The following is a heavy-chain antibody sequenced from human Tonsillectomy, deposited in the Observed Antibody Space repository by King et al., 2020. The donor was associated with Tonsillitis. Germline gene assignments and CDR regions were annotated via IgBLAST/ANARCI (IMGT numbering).Heavy chain of an antibody. CDR3: ARAPPGNYYYYMDG. V-gene: IGHV3-74*01. D-gene: IGHD1-26*01. Sequence: VQLVESGGGLVQPGGSLRLSCAASGFTFSTYWMHWVRQAPGKGLVWVSRINGDGSSTSYADSVKGRFTISRDNAKNTLYLQMNSPRAEDTAVYYCARAPPGNYYYYMDGWGKGTTVTVSS. J-gene: IGHJ6*03. CDR1: GFTFSTYW. CDR2: INGDGSST.